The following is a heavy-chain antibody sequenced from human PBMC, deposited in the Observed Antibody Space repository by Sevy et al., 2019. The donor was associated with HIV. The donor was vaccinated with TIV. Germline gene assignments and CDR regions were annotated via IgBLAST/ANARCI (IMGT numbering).Heavy chain of an antibody. CDR3: TRDDIYTHPWEFDW. CDR2: INPNNGAS. Sequence: ASVKVSCKSSGFIFTDYYMHWVRQAPGHGLEWMGWINPNNGASRSAEKFQGRVTLTRDMSITTAYMELSRLTSDDTAIYFCTRDDIYTHPWEFDWWSHGALVTVSS. J-gene: IGHJ4*01. CDR1: GFIFTDYY. D-gene: IGHD1-26*01. V-gene: IGHV1-2*02.